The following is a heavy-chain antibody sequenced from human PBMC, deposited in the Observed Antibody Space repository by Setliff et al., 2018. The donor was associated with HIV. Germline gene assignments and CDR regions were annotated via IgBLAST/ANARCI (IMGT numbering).Heavy chain of an antibody. Sequence: PSETLSLTCAVSGGSLSSSSYYWGWIRQPPGKGLEWIGSIYYSGGTYYNPSLKSRVTISVDTSKNQFPLRLSSVTAADTDVYYCARGARALGGDAFDIWGQGTMVTVS. V-gene: IGHV4-39*06. CDR2: IYYSGGT. CDR3: ARGARALGGDAFDI. D-gene: IGHD1-26*01. CDR1: GGSLSSSSYY. J-gene: IGHJ3*02.